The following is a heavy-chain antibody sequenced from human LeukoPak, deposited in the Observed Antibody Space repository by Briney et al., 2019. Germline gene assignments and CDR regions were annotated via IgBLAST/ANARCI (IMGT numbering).Heavy chain of an antibody. Sequence: SETLSLTCAVHGGSFSGYYWSWIRQPPGKGLEWIGEINHSGSTNYNPSLKSRVTISVDTSKNQFSLKLSSVTAADTAVYYCARVGSAVAGIPYYYGMDVWGQGTTVTVSS. CDR2: INHSGST. CDR3: ARVGSAVAGIPYYYGMDV. CDR1: GGSFSGYY. V-gene: IGHV4-34*01. D-gene: IGHD6-19*01. J-gene: IGHJ6*02.